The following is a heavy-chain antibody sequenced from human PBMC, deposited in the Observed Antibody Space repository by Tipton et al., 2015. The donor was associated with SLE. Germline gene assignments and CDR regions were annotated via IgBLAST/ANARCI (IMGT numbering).Heavy chain of an antibody. D-gene: IGHD3-3*01. V-gene: IGHV4-34*01. CDR2: INHSGST. J-gene: IGHJ4*02. Sequence: TLSLTCAVYGGSFSGYYWSWIRQPPGKGLEWIGEINHSGSTNYNPSLKSRVTISDTSKNQFSLKLSSVTAADTAVYYCATDYDFWSGYLGYWGQGTLVTVSS. CDR3: ATDYDFWSGYLGY. CDR1: GGSFSGYY.